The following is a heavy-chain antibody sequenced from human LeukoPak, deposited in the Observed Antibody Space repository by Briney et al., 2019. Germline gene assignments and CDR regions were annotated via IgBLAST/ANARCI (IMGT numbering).Heavy chain of an antibody. V-gene: IGHV4-34*01. CDR2: INHSGST. CDR3: ARLYRGLRYFDWLFPFDY. Sequence: SETLSLTCTVSGGSISSYYWSWIRQPPGKGLEWIGEINHSGSTNYNPSLKSRVTISVDTSKNQFSLKLSSVTAADTAVYYCARLYRGLRYFDWLFPFDYWGQGTLVTVSS. J-gene: IGHJ4*02. D-gene: IGHD3-9*01. CDR1: GGSISSYY.